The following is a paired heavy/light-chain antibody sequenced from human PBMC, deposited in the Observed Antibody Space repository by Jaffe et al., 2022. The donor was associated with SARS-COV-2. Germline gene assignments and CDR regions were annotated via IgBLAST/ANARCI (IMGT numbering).Light chain of an antibody. Sequence: EIVMTQSPATLSVSPGERATLSCWASQSVSSKLAWYQQKPGQAPRFLIYGASTRATGIPARFSGSGSGTEFTLTISSLQSEDFAIYYCQQYNNRPWTFGQGTKVEIK. CDR2: GAS. CDR3: QQYNNRPWT. V-gene: IGKV3-15*01. J-gene: IGKJ1*01. CDR1: QSVSSK.
Heavy chain of an antibody. Sequence: EVQLVESGGGLVQPGGSLRLSCAASGFTLSSYWMNWVRQTPGKGLEWVGNIKQDGSDKFYKDSVRGRFTLSRDNARNSLYLQMNSLRVEDTGVYYCARKTPMVGDYFDYWGQGTLVTVSS. CDR2: IKQDGSDK. V-gene: IGHV3-7*01. J-gene: IGHJ4*02. CDR1: GFTLSSYW. D-gene: IGHD3-10*02. CDR3: ARKTPMVGDYFDY.